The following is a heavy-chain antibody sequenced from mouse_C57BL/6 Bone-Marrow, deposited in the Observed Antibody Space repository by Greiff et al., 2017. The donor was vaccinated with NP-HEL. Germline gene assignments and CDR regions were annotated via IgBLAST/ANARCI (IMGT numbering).Heavy chain of an antibody. CDR2: ISSGSSTI. CDR3: ARGGPNGYSPWFAY. D-gene: IGHD2-3*01. CDR1: GFTFSDYG. Sequence: DVMLVESGGGLVKPGGSLKLSCAASGFTFSDYGMHWVRQAPEKGLEWVAYISSGSSTIYYADTVKGRFTISRDNSKNTLFLQMTSLRSEDTAMYYCARGGPNGYSPWFAYWGQGTLVTVAA. J-gene: IGHJ3*01. V-gene: IGHV5-17*01.